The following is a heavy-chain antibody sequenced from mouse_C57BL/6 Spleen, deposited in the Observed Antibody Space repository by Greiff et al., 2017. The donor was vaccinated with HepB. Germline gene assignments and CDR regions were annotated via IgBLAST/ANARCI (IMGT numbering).Heavy chain of an antibody. D-gene: IGHD2-3*01. V-gene: IGHV10-1*01. Sequence: EVQLVESGGGLVQPKGSLKLSCAASGFSFNTYAMNWVRQAPGKGLEWVARIRSKSNNYATYYADSVKDRFTISRDDSESMLYLQMNNLKTEDTAMYYCVRRSGDGPWFAYWGQGTLVTVSA. CDR3: VRRSGDGPWFAY. CDR1: GFSFNTYA. CDR2: IRSKSNNYAT. J-gene: IGHJ3*01.